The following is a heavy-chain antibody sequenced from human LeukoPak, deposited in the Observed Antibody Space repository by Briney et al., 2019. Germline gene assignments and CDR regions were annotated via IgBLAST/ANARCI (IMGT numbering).Heavy chain of an antibody. CDR2: ISPRGDIT. Sequence: GGSLRLSCVASGFTFSSYSMNWVRQAPGKGLEWVSGISPRGDITYYKYSVRGRFTISRDNFKNTVSLQLNSLRAEDTAMYYCAKDDDWGRFNHWGQGTLVTVSS. J-gene: IGHJ1*01. CDR3: AKDDDWGRFNH. V-gene: IGHV3-23*01. D-gene: IGHD3-16*01. CDR1: GFTFSSYS.